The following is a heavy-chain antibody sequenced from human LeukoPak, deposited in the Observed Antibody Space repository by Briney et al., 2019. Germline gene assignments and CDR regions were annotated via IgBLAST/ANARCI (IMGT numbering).Heavy chain of an antibody. J-gene: IGHJ4*02. CDR2: IDVGSYA. CDR3: ATEGIVGGGAHFDY. V-gene: IGHV3-21*04. D-gene: IGHD1-26*01. CDR1: GFTFSSYG. Sequence: PGESQRLSCAASGFTFSSYGINWVRQAPGKGLEWVSSIDVGSYAYYANSVKGRFTISRDNAKNSLYLQMNSVRVEDTAVYYCATEGIVGGGAHFDYWGQGTLVTVSS.